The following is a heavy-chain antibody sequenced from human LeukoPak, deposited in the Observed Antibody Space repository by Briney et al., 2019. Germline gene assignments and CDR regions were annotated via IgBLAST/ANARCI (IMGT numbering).Heavy chain of an antibody. CDR1: GYTFTGYY. J-gene: IGHJ4*02. V-gene: IGHV1-2*06. Sequence: ASVKVSCKASGYTFTGYYMHWMRQAPGQGLEWMGRINPNSGGTNYAQKFQGRVTMTRDTSISTAYMELSRLRSDDTATYYCAIVAGIRKNDYWGQGTLVTVSS. CDR3: AIVAGIRKNDY. CDR2: INPNSGGT. D-gene: IGHD6-19*01.